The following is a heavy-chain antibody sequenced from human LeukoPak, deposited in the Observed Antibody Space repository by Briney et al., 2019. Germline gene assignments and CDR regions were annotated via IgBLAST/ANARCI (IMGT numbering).Heavy chain of an antibody. CDR3: ARAHPWKDCDSSGPLGY. D-gene: IGHD3-22*01. CDR2: ISSSSSYI. J-gene: IGHJ4*02. Sequence: GGSLRLSSAASGFTFSSYSMNWVRQAPGKGLEWVSSISSSSSYIYYADSVKGRFTISRDNAKNSLYLQMNSLRAEDTAVYYCARAHPWKDCDSSGPLGYWGQGTLVTVSS. CDR1: GFTFSSYS. V-gene: IGHV3-21*01.